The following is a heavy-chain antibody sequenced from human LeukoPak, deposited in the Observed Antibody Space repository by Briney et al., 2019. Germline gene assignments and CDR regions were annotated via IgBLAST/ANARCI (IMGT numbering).Heavy chain of an antibody. V-gene: IGHV3-74*01. Sequence: PGGSLRLSCAASGFTFSSYWMHWVRQAPGKGLVWVSRINSDGSTTNYADSVKGRFTISRDNAKNTLYLQMNLLSAEDTAVYYCARDASRSYDSELDYWGQGTLVTVSS. CDR3: ARDASRSYDSELDY. CDR2: INSDGSTT. D-gene: IGHD3-22*01. J-gene: IGHJ4*02. CDR1: GFTFSSYW.